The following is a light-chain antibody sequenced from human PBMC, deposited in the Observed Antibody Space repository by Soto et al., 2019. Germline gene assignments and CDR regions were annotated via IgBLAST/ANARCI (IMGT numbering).Light chain of an antibody. CDR1: QSVSSSY. Sequence: EIVLTQSPGTLSLSPGETATLSCRASQSVSSSYLAWYQQKPGQAPRLLIYGASSRATGIPDRLGGSGSGTDFTLTISRLEPEDCAVYYCQQYGSSPPLTFGGGTKVEIK. J-gene: IGKJ4*01. CDR2: GAS. V-gene: IGKV3-20*01. CDR3: QQYGSSPPLT.